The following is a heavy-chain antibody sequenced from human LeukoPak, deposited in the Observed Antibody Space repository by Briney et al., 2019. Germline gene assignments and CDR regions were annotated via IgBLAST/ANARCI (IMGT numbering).Heavy chain of an antibody. CDR1: GHTFTVYY. V-gene: IGHV1-2*02. CDR2: ITLNSGDT. CDR3: ERVPSCGGDCEYYYMDV. Sequence: ASVKVSCKASGHTFTVYYIHWVRQAPGQGLEWRGWITLNSGDTKYAQKFQGRVTMTSDTSITTAYMELSSLRSEDTAVYYCERVPSCGGDCEYYYMDVWGKGTTVTVSS. J-gene: IGHJ6*03. D-gene: IGHD2-21*02.